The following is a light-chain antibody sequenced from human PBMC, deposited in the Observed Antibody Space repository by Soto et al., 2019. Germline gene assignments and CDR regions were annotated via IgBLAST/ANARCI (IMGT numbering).Light chain of an antibody. CDR1: QSVGSY. CDR3: QQRSNWPRGT. V-gene: IGKV3-11*01. Sequence: EIVLTQSPATLSLSPGERATLSCRASQSVGSYLGWYQHKPGQAPRLLIYDASNRAPGIPARFSGSGSGTDFTLTISSLEPEDFAAYYCQQRSNWPRGTFGQGTKLEIK. J-gene: IGKJ2*01. CDR2: DAS.